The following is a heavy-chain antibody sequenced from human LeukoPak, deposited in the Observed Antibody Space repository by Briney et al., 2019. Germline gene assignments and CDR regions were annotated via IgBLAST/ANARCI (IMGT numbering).Heavy chain of an antibody. J-gene: IGHJ4*02. V-gene: IGHV3-23*01. CDR3: ARPYCASTSCPTFEY. CDR1: GFTFSSYA. D-gene: IGHD2-2*01. CDR2: ISGSGGST. Sequence: QPGGSLRLSCAASGFTFSSYAMSWVRQAPGKGLEWVSAISGSGGSTYYADSVKGRFTISRDNSKNTLYLQMNSLRAEDTAMYYCARPYCASTSCPTFEYWGQGTLVTVSS.